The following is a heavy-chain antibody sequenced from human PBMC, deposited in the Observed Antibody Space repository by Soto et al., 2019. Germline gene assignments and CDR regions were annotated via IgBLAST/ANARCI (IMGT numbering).Heavy chain of an antibody. CDR3: ARSPLGYDYVRQTWREVCDSFDI. Sequence: SETLSLTCAIYGASLGGFHWTWLRQAPGKGLEWIGELINGGSTNYNPSLKGRVSFPLDTSKNQFSLHLMSVTAADTAVYYCARSPLGYDYVRQTWREVCDSFDIWGRGTLVTVSS. J-gene: IGHJ3*02. D-gene: IGHD3-16*01. CDR2: LINGGST. CDR1: GASLGGFH. V-gene: IGHV4-34*12.